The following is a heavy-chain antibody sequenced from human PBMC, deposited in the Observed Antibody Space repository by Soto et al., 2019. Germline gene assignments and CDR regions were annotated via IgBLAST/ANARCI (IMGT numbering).Heavy chain of an antibody. D-gene: IGHD1-20*01. Sequence: ASVKVSCKASGYTFTSYDINWVRQATGRGLEWMGWMNPNSGNTGYAQKFQGRVTMTRNTSISTAYMELSSLRSEDTAVYYCARSITGTGVSWFDPWGQGTLVTVSS. J-gene: IGHJ5*02. CDR2: MNPNSGNT. V-gene: IGHV1-8*01. CDR1: GYTFTSYD. CDR3: ARSITGTGVSWFDP.